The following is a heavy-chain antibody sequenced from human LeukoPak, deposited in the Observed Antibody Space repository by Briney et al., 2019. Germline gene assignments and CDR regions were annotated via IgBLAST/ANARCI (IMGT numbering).Heavy chain of an antibody. J-gene: IGHJ4*02. CDR2: INPNSGGT. CDR1: GYTFTGYY. Sequence: ASVKVSCKASGYTFTGYYMHWVRQAPGQGLEWMGRINPNSGGTNYAQKFQGRVTMTRDTSISTAYMELSRLRSDDTAVYYCAYSVGDNSGYPPLFDYWGQGTLVTVSS. V-gene: IGHV1-2*06. CDR3: AYSVGDNSGYPPLFDY. D-gene: IGHD3-22*01.